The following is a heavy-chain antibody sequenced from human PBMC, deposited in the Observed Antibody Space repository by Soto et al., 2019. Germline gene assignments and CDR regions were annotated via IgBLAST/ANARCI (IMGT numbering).Heavy chain of an antibody. CDR1: GASISSYY. CDR2: VYYSGST. D-gene: IGHD1-1*01. J-gene: IGHJ4*02. V-gene: IGHV4-59*01. CDR3: ARDTTPSL. Sequence: PSETLSLTCTVSGASISSYYWSWIRQPPGKGLEWIGYVYYSGSTNYNPSLKSRVTISVDTSKNQFSLKLSSVTAADTAMYYCARDTTPSLWGQGPLVTV.